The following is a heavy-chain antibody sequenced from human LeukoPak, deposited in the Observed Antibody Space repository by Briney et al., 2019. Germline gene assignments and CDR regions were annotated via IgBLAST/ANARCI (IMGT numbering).Heavy chain of an antibody. CDR3: ARSYSGYDEFYDY. J-gene: IGHJ4*02. CDR1: GGTFSSYA. CDR2: IVPIFGTA. D-gene: IGHD5-12*01. V-gene: IGHV1-69*13. Sequence: SVKVSCKASGGTFSSYAISWVRQAPGQGLEWMGGIVPIFGTANYAQKFQGRVTITADESTSTAYMELSSLRSEDTAVYYCARSYSGYDEFYDYWGQGTLSPSPQ.